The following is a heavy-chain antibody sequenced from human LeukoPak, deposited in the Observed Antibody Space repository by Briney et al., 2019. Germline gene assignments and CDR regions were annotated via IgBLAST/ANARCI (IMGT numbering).Heavy chain of an antibody. CDR2: IRYDGSNK. J-gene: IGHJ4*02. D-gene: IGHD1-26*01. Sequence: GGSLRLSCAASGFTFSSSWMDWVRQAPGKGLEWVAFIRYDGSNKYYADSVKGRFTISRDNSKNTLYLQMNSLRAEDTAVYYCAKDKWELLKGPFDYWGQGTLVTVSS. CDR1: GFTFSSSW. V-gene: IGHV3-30*02. CDR3: AKDKWELLKGPFDY.